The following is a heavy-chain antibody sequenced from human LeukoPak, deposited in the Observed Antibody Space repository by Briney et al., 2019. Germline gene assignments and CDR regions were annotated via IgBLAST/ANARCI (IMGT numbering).Heavy chain of an antibody. Sequence: ASVKVSCKASGYTFTGYYMHWVRHAPGQGLEWMGWINPNSGGTNYAQKFQGRVTMTRDTSISTAYMELSRLRSDDTAVYYCARGSLGYDYSTSPWYYFDYWGQGTLVTVSS. CDR1: GYTFTGYY. CDR3: ARGSLGYDYSTSPWYYFDY. J-gene: IGHJ4*02. D-gene: IGHD5-12*01. V-gene: IGHV1-2*02. CDR2: INPNSGGT.